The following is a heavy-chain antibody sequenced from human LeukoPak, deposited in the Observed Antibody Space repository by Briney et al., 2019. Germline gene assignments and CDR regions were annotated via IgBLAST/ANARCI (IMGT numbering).Heavy chain of an antibody. J-gene: IGHJ4*02. CDR3: ARDPLEYCGGDCYFLFDY. CDR1: GFTFSSYE. V-gene: IGHV3-48*03. D-gene: IGHD2-21*02. CDR2: ISSSGSTI. Sequence: GGSLRLSCAASGFTFSSYEMNWVRQAPGKGLEWVSYISSSGSTIYYADSVKGRFTISRDNAKNSLYLQMNSLRAEDTAVYYCARDPLEYCGGDCYFLFDYWGQGTLVTVSS.